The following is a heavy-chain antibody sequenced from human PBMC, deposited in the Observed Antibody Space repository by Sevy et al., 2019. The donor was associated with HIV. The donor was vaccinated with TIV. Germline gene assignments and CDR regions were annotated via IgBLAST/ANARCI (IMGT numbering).Heavy chain of an antibody. CDR2: IYYSGST. V-gene: IGHV4-59*01. CDR3: ARVGADGSGYYGDWFDP. J-gene: IGHJ5*02. Sequence: SETLSLTCTVSGGSISSYYWSWIRQPPGKGLEWIGYIYYSGSTNYNPSLKSRVTISVDTSKNQFSLKLSSVTAADTAVYYCARVGADGSGYYGDWFDPLGPGNPGHRLL. D-gene: IGHD3-22*01. CDR1: GGSISSYY.